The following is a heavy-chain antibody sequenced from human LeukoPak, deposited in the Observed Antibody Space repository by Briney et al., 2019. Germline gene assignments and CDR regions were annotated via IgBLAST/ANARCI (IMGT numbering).Heavy chain of an antibody. D-gene: IGHD3-22*01. CDR2: INPSGGST. J-gene: IGHJ4*02. CDR3: ARPTYYYDSSGYYDY. Sequence: ASVKVSCKASGYTFTSYYMHWVRQAPGQGLEWMGTINPSGGSTSYAQKFQGRVTMTRDTSTSTVYMELSSLRSEDTAVYYCARPTYYYDSSGYYDYWGQGTLVTVSS. CDR1: GYTFTSYY. V-gene: IGHV1-46*01.